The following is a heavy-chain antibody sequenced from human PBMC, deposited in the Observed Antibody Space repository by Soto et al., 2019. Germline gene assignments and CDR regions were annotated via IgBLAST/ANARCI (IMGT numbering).Heavy chain of an antibody. CDR2: ISAYNGNT. D-gene: IGHD2-15*01. CDR3: ARVLVVVAATRYYFDY. J-gene: IGHJ4*02. CDR1: GYTFTSYG. V-gene: IGHV1-18*01. Sequence: GASVKVSCKASGYTFTSYGISWVRQAPGQGREWMGWISAYNGNTNYAQKLQGRVTMTTDTSTSTAYMELRSLRSDDTAVYYCARVLVVVAATRYYFDYWGQGTLVTVSS.